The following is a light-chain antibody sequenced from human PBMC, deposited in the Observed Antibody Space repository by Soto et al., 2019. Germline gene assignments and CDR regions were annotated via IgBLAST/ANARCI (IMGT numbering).Light chain of an antibody. V-gene: IGLV1-47*01. CDR1: RSIIGNNY. J-gene: IGLJ1*01. CDR3: EACDDSLSGHV. Sequence: QSVLTQPPSASGTPGQTVTISCSGSRSIIGNNYVCWYQQLLGAAPILLVYMNTQRLSGFPDRFSCSKSGTAASLAISGLLFEVLADYVCEACDDSLSGHVFGTGTKCTDL. CDR2: MNT.